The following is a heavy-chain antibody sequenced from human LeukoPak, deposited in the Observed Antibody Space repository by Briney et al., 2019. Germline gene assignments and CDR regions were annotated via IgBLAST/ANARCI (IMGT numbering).Heavy chain of an antibody. J-gene: IGHJ4*02. Sequence: PGGSLRLSCAASGFTVSSNHMSWVRQAPGKGLEWVSVIYSGGSTYYADSVKGRFTISRDNSKNTLYLQMNSLRAEDTAVYYCARVGDSWTSYLGGGQFDYWGQGTLVTVSS. CDR1: GFTVSSNH. CDR2: IYSGGST. V-gene: IGHV3-53*01. D-gene: IGHD3-16*01. CDR3: ARVGDSWTSYLGGGQFDY.